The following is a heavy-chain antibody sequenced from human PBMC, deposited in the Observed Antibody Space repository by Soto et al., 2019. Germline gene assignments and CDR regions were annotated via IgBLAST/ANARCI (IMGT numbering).Heavy chain of an antibody. Sequence: QVQLVESGGGVVQPGRSLRLSCAASGFTFSSYGMHWVRQAPGKGLEWVAVISYDGSNKYYADSVKGRFTISRDNSKNTLYLQMNSLRAEDTAVYYCAEDREAGLLDYWGQGTLVTVSS. CDR3: AEDREAGLLDY. D-gene: IGHD6-13*01. CDR2: ISYDGSNK. CDR1: GFTFSSYG. V-gene: IGHV3-30*18. J-gene: IGHJ4*02.